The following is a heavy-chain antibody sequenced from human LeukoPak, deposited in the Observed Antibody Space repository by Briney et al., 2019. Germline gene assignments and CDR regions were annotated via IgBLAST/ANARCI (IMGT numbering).Heavy chain of an antibody. CDR1: GGSFSGYY. J-gene: IGHJ4*02. V-gene: IGHV4-34*01. Sequence: PSETLSLTCAVYGGSFSGYYWSWIRQPPGKGLEWIGEINHSGSTNYNPSLKSRVTISVDTSKNQFSLKLSSVTAADTAVYYCARSLYDYVWGSYRSVPPQRSYYFDYWGQGTLVTVSS. D-gene: IGHD3-16*02. CDR3: ARSLYDYVWGSYRSVPPQRSYYFDY. CDR2: INHSGST.